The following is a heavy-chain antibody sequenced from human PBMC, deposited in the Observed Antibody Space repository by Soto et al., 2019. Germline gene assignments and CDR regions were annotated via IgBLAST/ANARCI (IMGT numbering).Heavy chain of an antibody. Sequence: QVQLVQSGAEVKKPGASVKVSCKASGYTFTSYDINWVRQATGQGLEWMGWMNPNSGNTVYAQKFQGRGTMTRNTSIITAYMELSSLRSEDTAVYYCAREHSSSWRFDYWGQGTLVTVS. J-gene: IGHJ4*02. CDR2: MNPNSGNT. V-gene: IGHV1-8*01. CDR1: GYTFTSYD. D-gene: IGHD6-13*01. CDR3: AREHSSSWRFDY.